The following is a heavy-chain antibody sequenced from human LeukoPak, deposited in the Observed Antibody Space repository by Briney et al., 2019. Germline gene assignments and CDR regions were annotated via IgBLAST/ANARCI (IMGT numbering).Heavy chain of an antibody. CDR2: MNPNSGNT. V-gene: IGHV1-8*01. CDR3: ARGGQWLVRTWFDP. CDR1: GYTFTSYD. D-gene: IGHD6-19*01. J-gene: IGHJ5*02. Sequence: GASVKVSCTASGYTFTSYDINWVRQATGQGLEWMGWMNPNSGNTGYAQKFQGRVTMTRNTSISTAYMELSSLRSEDTAVYYCARGGQWLVRTWFDPWGQGTLVTVSS.